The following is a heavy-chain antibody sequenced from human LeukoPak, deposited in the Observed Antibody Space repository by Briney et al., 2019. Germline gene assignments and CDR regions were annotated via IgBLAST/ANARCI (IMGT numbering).Heavy chain of an antibody. CDR1: GYTFSNYG. D-gene: IGHD1-26*01. V-gene: IGHV1-18*01. J-gene: IGHJ4*02. CDR2: INAYNGYP. CDR3: ARRSGNLPDN. Sequence: ASVKVSCKASGYTFSNYGIGWVRQAPGQGLEWMGWINAYNGYPNYAQKFQGRVTVTRDISRRTAYLELRSLTSDDTAVYYCARRSGNLPDNWGQGTLVTVSS.